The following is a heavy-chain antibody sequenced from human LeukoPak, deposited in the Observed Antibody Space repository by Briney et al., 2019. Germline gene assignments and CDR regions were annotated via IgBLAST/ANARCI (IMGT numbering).Heavy chain of an antibody. CDR3: AKDPPLVAYYFDY. D-gene: IGHD3-9*01. Sequence: PGGSLRLSCAASGFTFSSYGMHWARQAPGKGLEWVAFIRYDGSNKYYADSVKGRFTISRDNSKNTLYLQMNSLRAEDTAVYYCAKDPPLVAYYFDYWGQGTLVTVSS. CDR1: GFTFSSYG. J-gene: IGHJ4*02. V-gene: IGHV3-30*02. CDR2: IRYDGSNK.